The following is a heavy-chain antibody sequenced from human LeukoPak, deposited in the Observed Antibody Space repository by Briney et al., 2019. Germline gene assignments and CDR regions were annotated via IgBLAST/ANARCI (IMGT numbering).Heavy chain of an antibody. Sequence: SETLSLTCTVSGGSINSYHWSWIRQPPGKGLEWIGYIYYSGSTSYNPSLKSRVTISVDTSKDQFSLKLSSVIAADTAVYYCARRQSSWYFDYWGQGTLVTVSS. J-gene: IGHJ4*02. CDR1: GGSINSYH. D-gene: IGHD6-13*01. V-gene: IGHV4-59*08. CDR2: IYYSGST. CDR3: ARRQSSWYFDY.